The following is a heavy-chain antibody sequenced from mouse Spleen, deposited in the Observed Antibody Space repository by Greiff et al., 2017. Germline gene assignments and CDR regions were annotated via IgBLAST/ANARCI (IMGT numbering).Heavy chain of an antibody. V-gene: IGHV5-9*03. CDR1: GFTFSSYT. J-gene: IGHJ2*01. CDR2: ISSGGGNT. CDR3: ASYRYDGVDY. D-gene: IGHD2-14*01. Sequence: EVKLVESGGGLVKPGGSLKLSCAASGFTFSSYTMSWVRQTPEKRLEWVATISSGGGNTYYPDSVKGRFTISRDNAKNTLYLQMSSLRSEDTALYYCASYRYDGVDYWGQGTTLTVSS.